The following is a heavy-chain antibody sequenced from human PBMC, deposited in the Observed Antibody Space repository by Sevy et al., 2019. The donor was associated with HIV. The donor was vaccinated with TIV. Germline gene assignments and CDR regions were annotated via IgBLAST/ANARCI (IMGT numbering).Heavy chain of an antibody. CDR1: GFIFSNYN. J-gene: IGHJ1*01. CDR2: ISSSSNDI. V-gene: IGHV3-21*01. CDR3: ARGGWGFWSANGEYFQH. Sequence: GGSLRLSCAASGFIFSNYNMHWVRQAPGKGLEWVSFISSSSNDIYYADSVKGRFTISRDNAKNSLYLQMNSLRAEDTAVYYCARGGWGFWSANGEYFQHWGQGTLVTVSS. D-gene: IGHD3-3*01.